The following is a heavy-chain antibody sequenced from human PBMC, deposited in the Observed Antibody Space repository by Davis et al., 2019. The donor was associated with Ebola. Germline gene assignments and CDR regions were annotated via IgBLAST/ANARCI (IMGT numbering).Heavy chain of an antibody. J-gene: IGHJ5*02. CDR2: ISGSGGST. Sequence: GGSLRLSCAASGFTFSSYAMSWVRQAPGKGLEWVSAISGSGGSTYYADSVKGRFTISRDNSKNTLYLQMNSLRAEDTAMYYCAREAVSASTVGNWFAPWGQGTLVTVSS. V-gene: IGHV3-23*01. CDR1: GFTFSSYA. D-gene: IGHD4-17*01. CDR3: AREAVSASTVGNWFAP.